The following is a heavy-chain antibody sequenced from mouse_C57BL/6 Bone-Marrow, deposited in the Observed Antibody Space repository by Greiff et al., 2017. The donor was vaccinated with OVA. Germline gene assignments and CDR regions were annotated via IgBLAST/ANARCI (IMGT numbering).Heavy chain of an antibody. J-gene: IGHJ2*01. CDR3: ARAGRYFDY. CDR2: ISSGGSYT. Sequence: EVQLVESGGDLVKPGGSLKLSCAASGFTFSSYGMSWVRQTPDKRLEWVATISSGGSYTYYPDSVKGRFTISRDNAKNTLYLQMSSLKSEDTAMYYCARAGRYFDYWGQGTTLTVSS. V-gene: IGHV5-6*01. CDR1: GFTFSSYG.